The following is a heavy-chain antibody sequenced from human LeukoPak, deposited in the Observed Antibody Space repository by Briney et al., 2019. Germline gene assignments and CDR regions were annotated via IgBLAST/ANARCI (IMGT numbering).Heavy chain of an antibody. D-gene: IGHD3-9*01. Sequence: SETLSLTCTVSGGSISSSSYYWGWIRQPPGKGLEWIGSIYYSGSTYYNPSLKSRVTISVGTSKNQFSLKLSSVTAADTAVYYCARDGGGRYFDWLFVYWGQGTLVTVSS. J-gene: IGHJ4*02. CDR1: GGSISSSSYY. CDR2: IYYSGST. V-gene: IGHV4-39*07. CDR3: ARDGGGRYFDWLFVY.